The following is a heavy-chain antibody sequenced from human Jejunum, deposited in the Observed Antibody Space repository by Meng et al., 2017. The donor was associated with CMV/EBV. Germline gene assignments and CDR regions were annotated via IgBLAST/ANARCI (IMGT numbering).Heavy chain of an antibody. CDR2: IYYIGST. CDR3: AREDIVVVPAAMGDAFDI. D-gene: IGHD2-2*01. CDR1: GSYY. Sequence: GSYYWSWIRQPPGKGLEWIGYIYYIGSTNYNPSLKSRVTISVDTSKNQFSLKLSSVTAADTAVYYCAREDIVVVPAAMGDAFDIWGQGTMVTVSS. J-gene: IGHJ3*02. V-gene: IGHV4-61*01.